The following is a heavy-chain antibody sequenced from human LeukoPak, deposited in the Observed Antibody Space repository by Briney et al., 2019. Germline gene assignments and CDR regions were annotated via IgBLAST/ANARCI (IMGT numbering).Heavy chain of an antibody. J-gene: IGHJ4*02. CDR3: ARDTGGGYSCYDC. V-gene: IGHV3-7*01. D-gene: IGHD5-18*01. Sequence: PGGSLRLSCAASGFTFSSYWTTWIRQAPGKGLEWVANIKQDGSEKYYVDSVKGRFTISRDNAKNSLYLQMNSLRAEDTAVYYCARDTGGGYSCYDCWGQGTPVTVSS. CDR1: GFTFSSYW. CDR2: IKQDGSEK.